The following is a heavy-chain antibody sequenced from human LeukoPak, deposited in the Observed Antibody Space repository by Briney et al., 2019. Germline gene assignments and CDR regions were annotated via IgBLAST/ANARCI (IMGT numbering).Heavy chain of an antibody. V-gene: IGHV1-2*06. CDR3: ASPPASGWSDFDY. Sequence: GASVKVSCKASGYTFTGYYIHWVRQAPGQGLEWMGRINPDSGGKNYAQKFQGRVTMTRDTSISTAYMELSRLKSDDTAVYYCASPPASGWSDFDYWGQGTLVTVSS. D-gene: IGHD6-19*01. CDR1: GYTFTGYY. CDR2: INPDSGGK. J-gene: IGHJ4*02.